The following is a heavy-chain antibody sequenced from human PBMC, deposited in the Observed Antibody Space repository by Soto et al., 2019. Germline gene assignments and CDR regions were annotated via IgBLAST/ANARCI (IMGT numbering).Heavy chain of an antibody. CDR1: DGSVSSGSYY. J-gene: IGHJ3*02. V-gene: IGHV4-61*01. Sequence: QVQLQESGPGLVKPSETLSLTCTVSDGSVSSGSYYWNWIRQPPGKGLEWIGFIYYSGSTHYNPSLQSRVTISVDTSRNQFSLRLSSVTAADTAIYYCARYRGDPPLAFDIWGQGTMVTVSS. CDR3: ARYRGDPPLAFDI. D-gene: IGHD2-21*01. CDR2: IYYSGST.